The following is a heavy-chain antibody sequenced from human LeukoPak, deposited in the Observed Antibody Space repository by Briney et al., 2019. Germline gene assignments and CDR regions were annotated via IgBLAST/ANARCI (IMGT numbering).Heavy chain of an antibody. CDR2: IYYSGST. D-gene: IGHD3-22*01. J-gene: IGHJ4*02. Sequence: SETLSLTCTVSGGSISSYYWSWIRQPPGKGLEWIGYIYYSGSTNYNPSLKSRVTISVDTFKNQFSLKLSSVTAADTAVYYCARAPYYYDSSGYPDYWGQGTLVTVSS. CDR1: GGSISSYY. CDR3: ARAPYYYDSSGYPDY. V-gene: IGHV4-59*01.